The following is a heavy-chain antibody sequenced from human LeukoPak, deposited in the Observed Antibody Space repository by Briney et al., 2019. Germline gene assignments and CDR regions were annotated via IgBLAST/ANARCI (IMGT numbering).Heavy chain of an antibody. CDR2: IYYSGST. Sequence: SQTLSLTGTVSGGSISSGGYYWSWIRQHLGKGLEWIGYIYYSGSTYYNPSLKSRVTISVDTSKNQFSLKLSSVTAADAAVYYCARGGRGKSGFDYWGQGTLVTVSS. D-gene: IGHD2-15*01. CDR3: ARGGRGKSGFDY. CDR1: GGSISSGGYY. J-gene: IGHJ4*02. V-gene: IGHV4-31*03.